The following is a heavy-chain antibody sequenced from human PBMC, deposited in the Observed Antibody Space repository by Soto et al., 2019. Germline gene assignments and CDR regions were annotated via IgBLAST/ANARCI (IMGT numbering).Heavy chain of an antibody. D-gene: IGHD3-3*01. CDR3: AREGILGLFDAYDL. CDR1: TFTSSG. Sequence: GASVKVSCKASTFTSSGISWVRQAPGQGLEWMGWISTHNGNTIYAQKFQGRVILTMDKITTTVYMELRGLRSDDTAVYFCAREGILGLFDAYDLWGQGTRVTVSS. V-gene: IGHV1-18*04. CDR2: ISTHNGNT. J-gene: IGHJ3*01.